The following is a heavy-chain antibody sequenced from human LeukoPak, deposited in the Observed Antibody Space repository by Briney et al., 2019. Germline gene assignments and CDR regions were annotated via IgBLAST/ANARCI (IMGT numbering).Heavy chain of an antibody. CDR3: AKDNYDSSGSLDY. Sequence: GGSLRLSCAASGFTFSSYAMHWVRQAPGKGLEWVAVISYDGSNKYYADSVKGRFTISRDNSKNTLYLQMNSLRAEDTAVYYCAKDNYDSSGSLDYWGQGTLVTVSS. J-gene: IGHJ4*02. D-gene: IGHD3-22*01. V-gene: IGHV3-30*04. CDR1: GFTFSSYA. CDR2: ISYDGSNK.